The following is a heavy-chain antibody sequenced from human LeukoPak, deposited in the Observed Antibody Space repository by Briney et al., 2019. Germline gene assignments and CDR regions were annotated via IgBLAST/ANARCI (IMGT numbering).Heavy chain of an antibody. J-gene: IGHJ4*02. CDR3: ARGGSSWQSFDY. V-gene: IGHV4-4*07. CDR1: GGSISSYY. Sequence: AETLSLTCTVSGGSISSYYWSWIRQAAGKGLQWIGRIYTSESTDYNPSLKTRLTMSVDTSKNQFSLKLSSVTAADTAVYYCARGGSSWQSFDYWGQGTLVTVSS. D-gene: IGHD6-13*01. CDR2: IYTSEST.